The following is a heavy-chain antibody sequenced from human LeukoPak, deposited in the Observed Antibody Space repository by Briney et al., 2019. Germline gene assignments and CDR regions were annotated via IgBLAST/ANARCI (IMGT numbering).Heavy chain of an antibody. Sequence: GGSLRLSCAASGFTFNRCWMSWVREAPGKELQWVANIKQDGSAKYYVDSVKGRFTISRDNAKNSLYLQMNSLRAEDTAVYYCARDVTMIVVGGAFDIWGQGTMVTVSS. V-gene: IGHV3-7*03. D-gene: IGHD3-22*01. CDR2: IKQDGSAK. CDR3: ARDVTMIVVGGAFDI. CDR1: GFTFNRCW. J-gene: IGHJ3*02.